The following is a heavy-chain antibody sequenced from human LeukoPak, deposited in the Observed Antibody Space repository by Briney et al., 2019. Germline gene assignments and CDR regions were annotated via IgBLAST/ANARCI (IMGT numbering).Heavy chain of an antibody. Sequence: TGGSLRLSCAASGFTFSSYAMHWVRQAPGKGLEWVAVISYDGSNKYYADSVKGRFTISRDNAKNSLYLQMNSLRVEDTAVYYCASWGRDFWAQYYFDYWGQGTLVTVSS. D-gene: IGHD3-3*01. CDR1: GFTFSSYA. CDR2: ISYDGSNK. V-gene: IGHV3-30-3*01. CDR3: ASWGRDFWAQYYFDY. J-gene: IGHJ4*02.